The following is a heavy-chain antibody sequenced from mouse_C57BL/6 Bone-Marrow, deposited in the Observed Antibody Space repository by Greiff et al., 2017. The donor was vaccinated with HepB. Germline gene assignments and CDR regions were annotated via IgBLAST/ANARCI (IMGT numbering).Heavy chain of an antibody. Sequence: QSCKASGYTFTSYWMQWVKQRPGQGLEWIGEIDPSDSYTNYNQKFKGKATLTVDTSSSTAYMQLSSLTSEDSAVYYCASYRRWYFDVWGTGTTVTVSS. CDR1: GYTFTSYW. V-gene: IGHV1-50*01. J-gene: IGHJ1*03. CDR2: IDPSDSYT. D-gene: IGHD2-12*01. CDR3: ASYRRWYFDV.